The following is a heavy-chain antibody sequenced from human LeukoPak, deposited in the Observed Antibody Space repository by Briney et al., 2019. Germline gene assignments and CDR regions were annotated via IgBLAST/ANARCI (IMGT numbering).Heavy chain of an antibody. CDR2: IYYSGST. Sequence: SETLSLTCTVSGGSISSYYWSWIRQPPGKGLEWIGYIYYSGSTNYNPSLKSRVTISVDTSKNQFSLKLSSVTAADTAVYYCARAHGGHGSSSWYFDYWGQGTLVTVSS. V-gene: IGHV4-59*01. D-gene: IGHD6-13*01. CDR1: GGSISSYY. CDR3: ARAHGGHGSSSWYFDY. J-gene: IGHJ4*02.